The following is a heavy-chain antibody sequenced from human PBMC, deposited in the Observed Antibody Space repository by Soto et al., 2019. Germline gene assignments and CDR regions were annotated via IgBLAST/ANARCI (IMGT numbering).Heavy chain of an antibody. CDR1: GFNFPGYS. V-gene: IGHV3-21*04. D-gene: IGHD3-10*02. Sequence: LRLSCAASGFNFPGYSMNWVRQAPWKGLEWVASISSGSHFIYYADSVRGRFTISRDNARDSLLLQMNSLRAGDTGVYFCARDQSQGQMLLPYFDYWGQGTLVTVSS. J-gene: IGHJ4*02. CDR2: ISSGSHFI. CDR3: ARDQSQGQMLLPYFDY.